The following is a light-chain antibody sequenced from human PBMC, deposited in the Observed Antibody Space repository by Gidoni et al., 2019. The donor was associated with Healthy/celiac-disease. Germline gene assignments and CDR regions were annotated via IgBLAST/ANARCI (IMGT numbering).Light chain of an antibody. Sequence: QSVLTQPPSVSEAPGQRVTISCTGSSSNIGAGYDVHWYQQLPGTAPKLLIYGNSNRPSGVPDRFSGSKSGTSASLAITGLQAEDEADYYCQSYDSIHVVFGGGTKLTVL. CDR2: GNS. CDR1: SSNIGAGYD. CDR3: QSYDSIHVV. V-gene: IGLV1-40*01. J-gene: IGLJ2*01.